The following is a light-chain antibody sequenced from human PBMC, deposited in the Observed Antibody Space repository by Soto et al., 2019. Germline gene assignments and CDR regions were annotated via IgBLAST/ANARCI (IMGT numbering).Light chain of an antibody. Sequence: QLVLTQPPSASASLGASVTLTCTLSSGYSNYQVDWYQQRPGKGPRFVMRVGTGGIVGSKGDGIPDRFSVLGSGLNRYLTIKNIQEEDESDYHCGADHGTGSNFVVVFGGGTQLTVL. CDR1: SGYSNYQ. J-gene: IGLJ2*01. CDR3: GADHGTGSNFVVV. V-gene: IGLV9-49*01. CDR2: VGTGGIVG.